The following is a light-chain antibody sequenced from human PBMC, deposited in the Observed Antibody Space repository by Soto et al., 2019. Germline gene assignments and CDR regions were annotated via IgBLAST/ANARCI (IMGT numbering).Light chain of an antibody. CDR3: QQSFSTPPT. CDR1: QSISSF. CDR2: AAS. J-gene: IGKJ1*01. Sequence: DIHMTQSPSSLSASVLDRFTITCRASQSISSFLTWYQQKAGKAPKLLIYAASSLQSGVPSRFSGSGSGTDFTLTISSLQPEDFASYYCQQSFSTPPTFGQGTKVDIK. V-gene: IGKV1-39*01.